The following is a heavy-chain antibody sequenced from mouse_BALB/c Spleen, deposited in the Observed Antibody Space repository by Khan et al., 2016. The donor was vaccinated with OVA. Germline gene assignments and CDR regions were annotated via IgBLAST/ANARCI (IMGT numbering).Heavy chain of an antibody. J-gene: IGHJ4*01. Sequence: QVQLKQSGPGLVAPSQSLSITCTVSGFSLTGYGVNWVRQPPGKGLEWLGMIWGEGSTDYNSALKSRLGISKDNSKSQVFLKMNSLQTDDTARYYCARDRGLGRAMDYWGQGTSVTVSS. CDR3: ARDRGLGRAMDY. D-gene: IGHD4-1*01. CDR1: GFSLTGYG. CDR2: IWGEGST. V-gene: IGHV2-6-7*01.